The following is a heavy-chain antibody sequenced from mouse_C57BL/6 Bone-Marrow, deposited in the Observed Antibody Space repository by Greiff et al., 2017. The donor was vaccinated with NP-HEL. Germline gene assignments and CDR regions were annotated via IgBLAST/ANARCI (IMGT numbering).Heavy chain of an antibody. Sequence: QVQLQQSGAELARPGASVKMSCKASGYTFTSYTIHWVKQRPGQGLEWIGYINPSSGYTKYNQKFKDKATLTADKSSSTAYMQLSSLTSEDSAVYYCARGGYGWFAYWGQGTLVTVSA. CDR1: GYTFTSYT. D-gene: IGHD2-2*01. CDR3: ARGGYGWFAY. J-gene: IGHJ3*01. CDR2: INPSSGYT. V-gene: IGHV1-4*01.